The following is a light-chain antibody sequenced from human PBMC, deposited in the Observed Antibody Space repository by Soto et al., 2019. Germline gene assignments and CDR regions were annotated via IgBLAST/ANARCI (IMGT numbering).Light chain of an antibody. CDR1: QSVSTS. CDR3: QQYNNWWT. CDR2: GAS. J-gene: IGKJ1*01. Sequence: EIVMTQSPATLSVSPGERATLSCRASQSVSTSLAWYQQKPGQAPRLLISGASTRATGVPARFSGSGSETXFXXTIXXLQXXDFAVYYCQQYNNWWTFGQGTKVEIK. V-gene: IGKV3-15*01.